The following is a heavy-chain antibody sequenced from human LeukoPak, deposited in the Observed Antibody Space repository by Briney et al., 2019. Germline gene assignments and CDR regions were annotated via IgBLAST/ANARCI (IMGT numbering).Heavy chain of an antibody. Sequence: PGGSLRLPCAASGFTFSSYSMNWVRQAPGKGLEWVSSISSSSSYIYYAVSVKGRFTISRDNAKHLLYLQMNSLRAEDTAVYYCARDRIAAHLGNNWFDPWGQGTLVTVSS. CDR3: ARDRIAAHLGNNWFDP. J-gene: IGHJ5*02. D-gene: IGHD6-13*01. V-gene: IGHV3-21*04. CDR2: ISSSSSYI. CDR1: GFTFSSYS.